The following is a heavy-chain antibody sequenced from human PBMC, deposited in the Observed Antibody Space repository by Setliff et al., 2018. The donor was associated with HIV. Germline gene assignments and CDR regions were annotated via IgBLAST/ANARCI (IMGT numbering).Heavy chain of an antibody. Sequence: ASETLSLTCTVSGGSISSSIYYWGWIRQPPGRGLEWIGNIFYSGSTYYNPSLKSRVTISVDTSKNQFPLRLSSVTAADTAVYYCARLRGSSTWYTGNWFDPWGQGTRGTVSA. J-gene: IGHJ5*02. CDR3: ARLRGSSTWYTGNWFDP. CDR1: GGSISSSIYY. CDR2: IFYSGST. D-gene: IGHD6-13*01. V-gene: IGHV4-39*01.